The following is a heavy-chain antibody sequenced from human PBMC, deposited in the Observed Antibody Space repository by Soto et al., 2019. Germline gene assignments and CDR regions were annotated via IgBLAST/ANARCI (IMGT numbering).Heavy chain of an antibody. D-gene: IGHD5-12*01. V-gene: IGHV4-4*07. Sequence: PSDTLSLTCTVSGGSIITFYWSWVRQPAGKGLEWIGRIFSSGSTSFNPSLESRVAMSVDTSKNHFSLNLSSVTAADMAVYYCAREGSYSAYNFAHGIQLWSFDFWGQGTLVTVSS. CDR2: IFSSGST. CDR3: AREGSYSAYNFAHGIQLWSFDF. J-gene: IGHJ4*02. CDR1: GGSIITFY.